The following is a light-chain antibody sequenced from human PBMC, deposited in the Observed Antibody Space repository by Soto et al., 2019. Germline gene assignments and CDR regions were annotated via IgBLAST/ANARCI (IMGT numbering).Light chain of an antibody. CDR2: DAS. CDR1: QSISTW. J-gene: IGKJ1*01. Sequence: DILMTQSPSTLSASVGASVPITCRASQSISTWLAWYQQKPGKAPNLLIYDASSLASGVPSRFSGSGSGTEFTLTISSLQPDDFATFYCQQYNSHSKTFGQGTKVDI. CDR3: QQYNSHSKT. V-gene: IGKV1-5*01.